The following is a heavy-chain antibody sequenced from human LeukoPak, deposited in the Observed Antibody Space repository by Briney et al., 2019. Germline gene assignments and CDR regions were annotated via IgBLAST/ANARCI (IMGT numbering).Heavy chain of an antibody. Sequence: SETLSLTCTVSGGSISSYYWSWIRQPPGKGLEWIGYFYYSGSTNYNPSLKSRVTISVDTSKNQFSLKLSSVTAADTAVYYCARAYYYDSSGYPAQFDYWGQGTLVTVSS. CDR1: GGSISSYY. D-gene: IGHD3-22*01. V-gene: IGHV4-59*01. CDR2: FYYSGST. CDR3: ARAYYYDSSGYPAQFDY. J-gene: IGHJ4*02.